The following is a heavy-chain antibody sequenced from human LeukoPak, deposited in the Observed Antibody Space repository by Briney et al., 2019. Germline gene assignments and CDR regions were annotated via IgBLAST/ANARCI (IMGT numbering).Heavy chain of an antibody. V-gene: IGHV1-2*02. J-gene: IGHJ4*02. CDR2: INPNTGDT. Sequence: ASVKVSCKPSGYSFSTYAMQWVRQAPGQGLEWMGWINPNTGDTNYAQNFQGRVTMNRDTSISTAYMELSSLRSDDTAVYYCARSADGYTCGHFDFWGQGTLVTVSS. CDR1: GYSFSTYA. D-gene: IGHD5-18*01. CDR3: ARSADGYTCGHFDF.